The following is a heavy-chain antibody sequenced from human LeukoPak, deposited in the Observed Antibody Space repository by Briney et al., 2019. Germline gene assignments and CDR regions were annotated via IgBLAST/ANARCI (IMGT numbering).Heavy chain of an antibody. J-gene: IGHJ4*02. CDR2: ISHSGGT. Sequence: LRLSCAASGFTFSSYAMHWIRQSPGKGLEWIGSISHSGGTYYNPSLKSRVTILIDTSKNEFSLKVSSVTAADTAVYYCARDALLWFGKSSGYFDRWGQGSLVSVSS. CDR1: GFTFSSYA. CDR3: ARDALLWFGKSSGYFDR. D-gene: IGHD3-10*01. V-gene: IGHV4-38-2*02.